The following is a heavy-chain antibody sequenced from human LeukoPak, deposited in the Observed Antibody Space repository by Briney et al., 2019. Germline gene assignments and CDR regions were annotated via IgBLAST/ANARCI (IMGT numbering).Heavy chain of an antibody. D-gene: IGHD6-13*01. Sequence: GGSLRLSCAASGFTFSTKWMSWVRQAPGKGLEWVATINQDGSDQYYVDSVKGRFTISRDNAKNSLDLQMNSLRAEDTAVYYCAKGGRQLETEARSYFDYWGQGTLVTVSS. CDR1: GFTFSTKW. CDR3: AKGGRQLETEARSYFDY. V-gene: IGHV3-7*02. CDR2: INQDGSDQ. J-gene: IGHJ4*02.